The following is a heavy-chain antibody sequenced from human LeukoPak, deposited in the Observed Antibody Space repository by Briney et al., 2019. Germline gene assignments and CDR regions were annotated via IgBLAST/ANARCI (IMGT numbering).Heavy chain of an antibody. CDR1: GFTFSSYA. D-gene: IGHD3-10*01. Sequence: PGGSLRLSCAASGFTFSSYAMHWVRQAPGKGLEWVAVISYDGSNKYYADSVKGRFTISRDNSKNTLYLQMDSLRAEDTAIYYCAKDLSMTMVRGVIGFYFEDWGQGTLVTVSS. CDR2: ISYDGSNK. J-gene: IGHJ4*02. V-gene: IGHV3-30-3*01. CDR3: AKDLSMTMVRGVIGFYFED.